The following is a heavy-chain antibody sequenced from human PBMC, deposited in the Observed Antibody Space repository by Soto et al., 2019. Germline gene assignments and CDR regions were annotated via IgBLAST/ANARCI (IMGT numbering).Heavy chain of an antibody. V-gene: IGHV4-4*07. Sequence: PSATLSLTCTVSGGSISSSYWSWIRQPAGEGLEWIGRIYTSGSTNYNPSLKSRITMSIDTSKNQFSLKLTSVTAADTAVYYCARRVGGYFDFWGQGILVTVSS. CDR3: ARRVGGYFDF. CDR2: IYTSGST. CDR1: GGSISSSY. J-gene: IGHJ4*02.